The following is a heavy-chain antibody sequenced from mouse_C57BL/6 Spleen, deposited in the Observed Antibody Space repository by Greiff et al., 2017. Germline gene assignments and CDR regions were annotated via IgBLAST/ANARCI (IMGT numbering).Heavy chain of an antibody. D-gene: IGHD2-4*01. V-gene: IGHV1-55*01. CDR1: GYTFTSYW. CDR2: IYPGSGST. CDR3: TKYDDYDGVQAY. J-gene: IGHJ3*01. Sequence: QVQLQQPGAELVKPGASVKMSCKASGYTFTSYWITWVKQRPGQGLEWIGNIYPGSGSTHYNEKFKSKATLTVETSSSTAYMQLSSLTSEDSAVYYCTKYDDYDGVQAYWGQGTLVTVSA.